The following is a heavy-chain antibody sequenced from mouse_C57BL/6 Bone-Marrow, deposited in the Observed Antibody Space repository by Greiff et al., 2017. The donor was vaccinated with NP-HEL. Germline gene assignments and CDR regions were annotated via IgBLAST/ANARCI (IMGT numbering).Heavy chain of an antibody. J-gene: IGHJ4*01. CDR3: ARGALAYAMDY. CDR2: IDPSDSET. Sequence: QVQLQQSGAELVRPGSSVKLSCKASGYTFTSYWMHWVKQRPIQGLEWIGDIDPSDSETHYNQKFKDKATLTVDTSSSTAYMQLSSLTSEDSAVYYCARGALAYAMDYWGQGTSVTVSS. V-gene: IGHV1-52*01. CDR1: GYTFTSYW.